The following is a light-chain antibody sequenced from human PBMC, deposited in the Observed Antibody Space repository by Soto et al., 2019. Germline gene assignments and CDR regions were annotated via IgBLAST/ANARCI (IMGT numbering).Light chain of an antibody. J-gene: IGLJ1*01. CDR2: DVV. Sequence: QSALSHPASVSGSPRQAITIACTGTISDVGGYNYVSWYQQHPGKAPKLMIYDVVNRPSGVSKRFSGSKSGNAASLTISGLQAEDEAANYCSSYTSSDTLVFGTGTKLAVL. V-gene: IGLV2-14*01. CDR1: ISDVGGYNY. CDR3: SSYTSSDTLV.